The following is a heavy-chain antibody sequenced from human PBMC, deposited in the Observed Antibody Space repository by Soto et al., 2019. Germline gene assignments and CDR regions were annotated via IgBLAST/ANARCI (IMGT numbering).Heavy chain of an antibody. J-gene: IGHJ4*02. CDR1: GGSVSSGTYY. Sequence: SETLSLTCTVSGGSVSSGTYYWTWIRQPPGKGLEWIGYIYYSGSTNYNPSLKSRVTISLDTSTSTAYMELRSLRSDDTAVYYCARGPYTYDYWGQGTLVTVSS. CDR3: ARGPYTYDY. D-gene: IGHD4-4*01. CDR2: IYYSGST. V-gene: IGHV4-61*01.